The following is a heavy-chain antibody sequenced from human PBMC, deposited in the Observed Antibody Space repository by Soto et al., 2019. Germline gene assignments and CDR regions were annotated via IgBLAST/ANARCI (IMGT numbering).Heavy chain of an antibody. CDR1: GFTFSDSA. J-gene: IGHJ5*02. D-gene: IGHD4-17*01. CDR2: IRSKANNYAT. V-gene: IGHV3-73*01. CDR3: GGDFPFDP. Sequence: EVPLVESGGGLVQSGGSLKLSCAASGFTFSDSAMHWVRQASGKGLEWVGRIRSKANNYATTYAASVRGRFTISRDASKNMGYLQMNSLKPEDTAVYYCGGDFPFDPWGQGTLVTVSS.